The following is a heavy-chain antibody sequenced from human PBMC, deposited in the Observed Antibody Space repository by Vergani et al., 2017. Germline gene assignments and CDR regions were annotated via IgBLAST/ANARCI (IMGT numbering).Heavy chain of an antibody. CDR1: GFTFSSYG. CDR2: IRYDGSNK. Sequence: QVQLVESGGGVVQPGGSLRLSCAASGFTFSSYGMHWVRQAPGTGLEWVAFIRYDGSNKYYADSVKGRFTISRDNSKNTLYLQMNSLRAEDTAVYYCAKRRGSSWSPLDYWGQGTLVTVSS. V-gene: IGHV3-30*02. D-gene: IGHD6-13*01. J-gene: IGHJ4*02. CDR3: AKRRGSSWSPLDY.